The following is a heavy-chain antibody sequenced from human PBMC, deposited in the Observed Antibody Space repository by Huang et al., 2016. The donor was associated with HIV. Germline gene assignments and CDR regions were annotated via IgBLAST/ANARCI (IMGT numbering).Heavy chain of an antibody. V-gene: IGHV4-34*01. D-gene: IGHD6-25*01. J-gene: IGHJ3*01. CDR2: INHRGTV. CDR3: ARGMRLLRFGEGNDAFDV. Sequence: QVQLQQWGAGLLTPSETLSLTCAVYGASFTDHNWGWIRQPPGKGQEGLGEINHRGTVNHHTSLNSRVTISLDTSKSQCALKRTSVTAADTAVYYCARGMRLLRFGEGNDAFDVWGRGTMVTVSS. CDR1: GASFTDHN.